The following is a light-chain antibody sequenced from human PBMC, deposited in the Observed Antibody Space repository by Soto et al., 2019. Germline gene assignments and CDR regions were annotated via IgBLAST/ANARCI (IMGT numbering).Light chain of an antibody. J-gene: IGKJ5*01. Sequence: DIVMTQSPLSLPVTPGEPASISCRSSQSLLHSNGYNYLDWYLQKPGQSPQLLIYLGSNRDSGVPDRCSGSGSGTDFTLKISRVEAEDVGVYYGMQALQTPITFGKGTRLESK. CDR1: QSLLHSNGYNY. V-gene: IGKV2-28*01. CDR2: LGS. CDR3: MQALQTPIT.